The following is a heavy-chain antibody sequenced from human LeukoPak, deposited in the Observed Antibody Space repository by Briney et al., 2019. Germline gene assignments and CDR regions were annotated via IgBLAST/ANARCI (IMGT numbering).Heavy chain of an antibody. Sequence: SVKVSCRASGYTFTGWYMHWVRQAPGQGLEWMAWIVANSGDTNSAEKFQGRVTVTKNTSISTAYMELSRLRSDDTAGYYCARVRGQHVFFDIWGQGTMVTVS. CDR1: GYTFTGWY. CDR3: ARVRGQHVFFDI. CDR2: IVANSGDT. J-gene: IGHJ3*02. D-gene: IGHD6-6*01. V-gene: IGHV1-2*02.